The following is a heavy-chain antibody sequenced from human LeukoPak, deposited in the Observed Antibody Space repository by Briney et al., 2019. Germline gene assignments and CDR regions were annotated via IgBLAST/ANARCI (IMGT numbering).Heavy chain of an antibody. Sequence: SGGSLRLSCAASGFTFSSYGMHWVRQAPGKGLEWVAVISYDGSNKYYADSVKGRFTISRDNSKNTLYLQMNSLRAEDTAVYYCARDLVAADYYYYYYMDVWGKGTTVTVSS. CDR2: ISYDGSNK. CDR3: ARDLVAADYYYYYYMDV. J-gene: IGHJ6*03. D-gene: IGHD2-15*01. CDR1: GFTFSSYG. V-gene: IGHV3-30*03.